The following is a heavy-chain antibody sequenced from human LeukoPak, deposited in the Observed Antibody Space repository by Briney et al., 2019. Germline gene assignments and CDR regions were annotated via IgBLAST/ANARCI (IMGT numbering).Heavy chain of an antibody. D-gene: IGHD3-3*02. V-gene: IGHV1-18*01. CDR1: GYTFTSYD. CDR3: ARDAFLGWADKRGAFDI. J-gene: IGHJ3*02. CDR2: ISASNGNT. Sequence: GASVKVSCKASGYTFTSYDISWVRQAPGQGLVWMGWISASNGNTNYAQILQGRVTLTTDTSTSTAYMELRSLTSDDTAVYYCARDAFLGWADKRGAFDIWGQGTMVTVSS.